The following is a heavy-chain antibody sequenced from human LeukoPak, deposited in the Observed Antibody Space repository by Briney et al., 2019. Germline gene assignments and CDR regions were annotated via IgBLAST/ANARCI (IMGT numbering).Heavy chain of an antibody. J-gene: IGHJ4*02. V-gene: IGHV1-69*13. Sequence: ASVKVSCKASGGTFSSYAISWERQAPGQGLEWMGGIIPIFGTANYAQKFQGRVTITADESTSTAYMELSSLRSEDTAVYYCASYAEPYYYDSSGYYSFGYWGQGTLVTVSS. CDR2: IIPIFGTA. CDR3: ASYAEPYYYDSSGYYSFGY. CDR1: GGTFSSYA. D-gene: IGHD3-22*01.